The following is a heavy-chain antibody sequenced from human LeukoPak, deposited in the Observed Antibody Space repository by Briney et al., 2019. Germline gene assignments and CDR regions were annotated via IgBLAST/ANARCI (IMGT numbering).Heavy chain of an antibody. V-gene: IGHV1-2*02. Sequence: ASVKVSCKASGYTFTGYYMHWVRQAPGQGLDWMGWINPNSGGTNYAQKFQGRVTMTRDTSISTAYMELSRLRSDDTAVYYCARYGSGSYYNGPDYYYGMDVWGQGTTVTVSS. CDR3: ARYGSGSYYNGPDYYYGMDV. CDR2: INPNSGGT. J-gene: IGHJ6*02. CDR1: GYTFTGYY. D-gene: IGHD3-10*01.